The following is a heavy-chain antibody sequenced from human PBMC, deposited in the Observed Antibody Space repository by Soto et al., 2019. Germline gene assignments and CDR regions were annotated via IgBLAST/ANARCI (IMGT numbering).Heavy chain of an antibody. CDR3: VRTSLVVAVATREDF. J-gene: IGHJ4*02. CDR1: GFTFSNYW. D-gene: IGHD2-15*01. Sequence: EVQLVESGGGLVQPGESLRLSCAASGFTFSNYWMHRVRQAPGKGLVWVSRIDSDGSRITYADFVKGRFTISRDNAKNTVYLHMNSLTAEDTAVYYCVRTSLVVAVATREDFWGQGTLVTVSS. CDR2: IDSDGSRI. V-gene: IGHV3-74*01.